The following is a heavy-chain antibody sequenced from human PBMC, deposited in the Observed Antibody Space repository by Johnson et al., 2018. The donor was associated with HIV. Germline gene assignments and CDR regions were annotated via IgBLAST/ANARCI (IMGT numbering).Heavy chain of an antibody. CDR2: ISYDGSNK. V-gene: IGHV3-30*03. D-gene: IGHD6-13*01. Sequence: QVQLVESGGGVVQPGRSLRLSCAASGFTFSSYGMHWVRQAPGKGLEWVAVISYDGSNKYYADSVKGRFNISRDNSKNTLYLQMNSLRAEDTAVYYCGRDMSSRWGMGDACDIWGQGTMVTVSS. CDR1: GFTFSSYG. CDR3: GRDMSSRWGMGDACDI. J-gene: IGHJ3*02.